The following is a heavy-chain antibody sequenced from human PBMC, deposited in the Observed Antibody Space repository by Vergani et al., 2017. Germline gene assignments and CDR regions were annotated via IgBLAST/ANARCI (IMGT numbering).Heavy chain of an antibody. Sequence: EVQLVESGGGLVQTGGSLRLSCAASGFTFSSYGMNWVRQAPGKGLEWVSYISGSISTTHYADSVKCRFTISRDDAKNSLYLQMNSLRAEDTAVYYCARYSQGWNHDYWGQGTLVTVSS. CDR1: GFTFSSYG. CDR3: ARYSQGWNHDY. J-gene: IGHJ4*02. D-gene: IGHD1-14*01. CDR2: ISGSISTT. V-gene: IGHV3-48*01.